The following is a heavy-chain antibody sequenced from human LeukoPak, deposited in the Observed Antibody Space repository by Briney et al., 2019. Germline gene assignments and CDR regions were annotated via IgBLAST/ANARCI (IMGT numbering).Heavy chain of an antibody. CDR1: GFTFRIYN. Sequence: GGSLRLSCAASGFTFRIYNMNWVRQAPGKGLEWVSYISGSGTTIYYADSVKGRFTISRDKSKNTLYLQMNSLRADDTAVYYCAKDLLRWSFDYWGQGTLVTVSS. CDR3: AKDLLRWSFDY. CDR2: ISGSGTTI. J-gene: IGHJ4*02. D-gene: IGHD4-23*01. V-gene: IGHV3-48*01.